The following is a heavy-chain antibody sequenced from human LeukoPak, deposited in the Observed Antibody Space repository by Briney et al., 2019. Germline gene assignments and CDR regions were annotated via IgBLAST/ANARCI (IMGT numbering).Heavy chain of an antibody. Sequence: SETLSLTCTVSGGSISSSTYFWAWIRQPPGKGLEWIASIYYSGTTYYNPSLKSRVTISVDTSKNQFSLKLSSVTAADTVVYYCARRYYDILTGYFDYWGQGTLVTVSS. D-gene: IGHD3-9*01. CDR2: IYYSGTT. J-gene: IGHJ4*02. V-gene: IGHV4-39*07. CDR3: ARRYYDILTGYFDY. CDR1: GGSISSSTYF.